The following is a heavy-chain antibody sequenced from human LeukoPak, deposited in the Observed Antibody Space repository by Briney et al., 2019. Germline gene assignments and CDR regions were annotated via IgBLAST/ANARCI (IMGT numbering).Heavy chain of an antibody. J-gene: IGHJ4*02. CDR1: GGSISSGDYY. V-gene: IGHV4-30-4*01. CDR2: IYYSGST. D-gene: IGHD3-10*01. Sequence: SETLSLTCTVSGGSISSGDYYWSWIRQPPGKGLEWIGYIYYSGSTYYNPYLKSRVTISVDTSKNQFSLKLSSVTAADTAVYYCARVGSVTMVRGGLDYWGQGTLVTVSS. CDR3: ARVGSVTMVRGGLDY.